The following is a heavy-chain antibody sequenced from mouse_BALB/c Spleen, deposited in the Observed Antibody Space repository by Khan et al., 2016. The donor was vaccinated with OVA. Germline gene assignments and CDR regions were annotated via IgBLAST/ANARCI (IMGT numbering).Heavy chain of an antibody. Sequence: EVQLQESGLGLVKPSQSLSLTCTVTGYSITSEYTWNWIRQFPGNKLEWMGFISYSGNTRYKPSLKSRISITRDTSKNQFFLQLNSVTSEDTATYYCARKDYYDYDPFPYGGQGTLVTVSA. CDR3: ARKDYYDYDPFPY. D-gene: IGHD2-4*01. CDR2: ISYSGNT. CDR1: GYSITSEYT. V-gene: IGHV3-2*02. J-gene: IGHJ3*01.